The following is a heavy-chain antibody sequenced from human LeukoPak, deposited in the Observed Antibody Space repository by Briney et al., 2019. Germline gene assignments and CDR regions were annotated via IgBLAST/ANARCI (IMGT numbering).Heavy chain of an antibody. CDR2: ISNSGGRT. D-gene: IGHD1-26*01. V-gene: IGHV3-23*01. Sequence: GGSLRLSCAASGFTFSSYAMSWVRQAPGKGLEWVSSISNSGGRTFYTDSVKGRFTISRDNSKNTLYLQMNSLRAEDTAVYYCAKGHPGDAYYCYYGMDVWGQGTTVTVSS. CDR3: AKGHPGDAYYCYYGMDV. CDR1: GFTFSSYA. J-gene: IGHJ6*02.